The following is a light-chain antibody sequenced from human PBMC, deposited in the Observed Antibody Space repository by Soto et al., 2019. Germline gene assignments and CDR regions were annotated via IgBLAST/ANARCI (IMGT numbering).Light chain of an antibody. V-gene: IGKV1-5*03. CDR1: QSISSW. J-gene: IGKJ5*01. CDR2: KES. CDR3: KQYGNSPIT. Sequence: DIQMTQSPSTLSAAVGHRVTITCRASQSISSWLAWYQQKPGKATKLMIYKESSLESGVPSRFSGSGSGTEFTLTIKRMEPEDFAVYYCKQYGNSPITLGNGQRLEIK.